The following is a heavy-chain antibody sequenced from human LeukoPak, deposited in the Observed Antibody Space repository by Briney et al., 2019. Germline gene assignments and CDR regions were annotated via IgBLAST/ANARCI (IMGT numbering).Heavy chain of an antibody. CDR1: GLIFRNDG. D-gene: IGHD4-17*01. CDR2: VSPKAATA. CDR3: ARPQTGGYGWFDP. J-gene: IGHJ5*02. V-gene: IGHV3-48*03. Sequence: GGTLRLSCAASGLIFRNDGMNWGGGPPGTGLEGWSGVSPKAATAYHAASVKGRFPISRHNTKKSLYLQLNSPRVEPTAVYHCARPQTGGYGWFDPSGHGTLVTVSS.